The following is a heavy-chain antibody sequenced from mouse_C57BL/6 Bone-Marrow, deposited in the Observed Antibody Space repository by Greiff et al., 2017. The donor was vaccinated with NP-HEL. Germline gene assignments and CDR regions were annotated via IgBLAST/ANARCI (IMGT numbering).Heavy chain of an antibody. CDR2: IYPGDGDT. Sequence: VKLMESGAELVKPGASVKISCKASGYAFSSYWMNWVKQRPGKGLEWIGQIYPGDGDTNYNGKFKGKATLTADKSSSTAYMQIGSLTSEGSAVYFCARSFYGSSWFACWGQGTLVTVST. CDR3: ARSFYGSSWFAC. J-gene: IGHJ3*01. V-gene: IGHV1-80*01. D-gene: IGHD1-1*01. CDR1: GYAFSSYW.